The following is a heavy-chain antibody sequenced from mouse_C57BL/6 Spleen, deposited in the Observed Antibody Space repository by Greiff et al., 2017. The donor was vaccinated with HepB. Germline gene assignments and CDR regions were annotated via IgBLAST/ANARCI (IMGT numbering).Heavy chain of an antibody. V-gene: IGHV5-4*01. CDR1: GFTFSSYA. D-gene: IGHD2-4*01. Sequence: EVKVVESGGGLVKPGGSLKLSCAASGFTFSSYAMSWVRQTPEKRLEWVATISVGGSYTYYPDNVKGRFTISRDNAKNNLYLQMSHLNSEDTAMYYCARDRDYDYDGWYFDVWGTGTTVTVSS. J-gene: IGHJ1*03. CDR3: ARDRDYDYDGWYFDV. CDR2: ISVGGSYT.